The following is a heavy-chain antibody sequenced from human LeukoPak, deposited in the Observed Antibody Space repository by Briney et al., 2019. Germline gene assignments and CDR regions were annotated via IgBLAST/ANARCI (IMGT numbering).Heavy chain of an antibody. V-gene: IGHV1-69*04. J-gene: IGHJ6*02. D-gene: IGHD5-18*01. CDR3: ARVSLVDTAMVHYHYDIDV. Sequence: LVKVSCKASGCTFSSYAISWVRQAPGQGLEWMGRIIPILGIANYAQKFQGRVTITADKSTSTAYMELSSLRSDDTAVYYCARVSLVDTAMVHYHYDIDVWGQGTTVSVSS. CDR1: GCTFSSYA. CDR2: IIPILGIA.